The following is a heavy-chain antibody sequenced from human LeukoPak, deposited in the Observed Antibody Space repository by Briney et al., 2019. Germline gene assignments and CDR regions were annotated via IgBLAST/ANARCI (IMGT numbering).Heavy chain of an antibody. CDR3: AREMTAAAGTGSFDI. Sequence: GASVKVSCKASGGTFSSYAITWVRQAPGQGLEWMGGIIPVFGSPNYAQSFRDRVTITADESTSTAYMELSSLRSEDTAVYYCAREMTAAAGTGSFDIWGQGTMVTVSS. D-gene: IGHD6-13*01. J-gene: IGHJ3*02. CDR1: GGTFSSYA. V-gene: IGHV1-69*13. CDR2: IIPVFGSP.